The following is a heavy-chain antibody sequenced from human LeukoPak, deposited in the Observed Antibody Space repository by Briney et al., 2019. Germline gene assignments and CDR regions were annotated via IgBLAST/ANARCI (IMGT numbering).Heavy chain of an antibody. CDR2: IRSKANSYAT. CDR1: GFTFSGSA. D-gene: IGHD2-2*01. V-gene: IGHV3-73*01. CDR3: TRHSAGYCSSTSCYAAFYYFDF. Sequence: PGGSLRLSCAASGFTFSGSAVHWVRQASGKGLEWVGRIRSKANSYATAYAASVKGRFTISRDDSKNTAYLQMNSLKTEDTAAYYCTRHSAGYCSSTSCYAAFYYFDFWGQGTLVTVSS. J-gene: IGHJ4*02.